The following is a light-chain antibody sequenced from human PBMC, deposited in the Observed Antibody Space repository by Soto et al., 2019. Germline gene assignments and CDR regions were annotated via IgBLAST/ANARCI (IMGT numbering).Light chain of an antibody. J-gene: IGKJ2*01. V-gene: IGKV2-24*01. CDR2: QIS. CDR3: MQFSPLPYT. CDR1: QSLVYSNGNTY. Sequence: DIVMTQTPLSSPVTLGQRTSSSCRSSQSLVYSNGNTYLSWLQKRPGQPPRLLIYQISNRFSGVPDSFSGRVAGTDFTLKISRVDAEDVGIYYCMQFSPLPYTFGQGTKLEIK.